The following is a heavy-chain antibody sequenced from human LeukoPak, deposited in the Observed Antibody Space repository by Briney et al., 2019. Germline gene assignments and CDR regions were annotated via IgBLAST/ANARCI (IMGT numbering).Heavy chain of an antibody. Sequence: PGGSLRLSCAASGFTFSSYGMHWVRQAPGKGLEWVAFIRYDGSNKYYADSVKGRFTISRDNSKNTLYLQMNSLRAEDTAVYYCAKLPRQWLIPDYWGQGTLVTVSS. D-gene: IGHD6-19*01. J-gene: IGHJ4*02. V-gene: IGHV3-30*02. CDR1: GFTFSSYG. CDR3: AKLPRQWLIPDY. CDR2: IRYDGSNK.